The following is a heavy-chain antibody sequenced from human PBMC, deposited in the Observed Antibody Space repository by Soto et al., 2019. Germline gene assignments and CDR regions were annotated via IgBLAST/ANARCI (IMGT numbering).Heavy chain of an antibody. CDR1: GFTFSAYN. V-gene: IGHV3-21*01. CDR2: ISNGSTYI. D-gene: IGHD1-20*01. Sequence: EVQLVESGGGLVKPGGSLRLSCAASGFTFSAYNMNWVRQAPGKGLEWVSSISNGSTYISYAGSVKGRFTISRDDAKSSLYLQMNSLRAEDTAVYYCTREVTGTDYYYYYMDVGGKGTTVTVSS. J-gene: IGHJ6*03. CDR3: TREVTGTDYYYYYMDV.